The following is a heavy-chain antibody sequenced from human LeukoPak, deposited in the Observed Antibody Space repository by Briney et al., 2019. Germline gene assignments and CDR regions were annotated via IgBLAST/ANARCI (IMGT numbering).Heavy chain of an antibody. J-gene: IGHJ4*02. V-gene: IGHV3-66*01. D-gene: IGHD3-22*01. Sequence: PGGSLRLSCAASGFTVSSNYVSWVRQAPGKGLEWVSVIYSGGSTYYADSVKGRFTISRDNSKNTLYLQMNSLRAEDTAVYYCARDPYYYDSSGYSTYWGQGTLVTVSS. CDR3: ARDPYYYDSSGYSTY. CDR2: IYSGGST. CDR1: GFTVSSNY.